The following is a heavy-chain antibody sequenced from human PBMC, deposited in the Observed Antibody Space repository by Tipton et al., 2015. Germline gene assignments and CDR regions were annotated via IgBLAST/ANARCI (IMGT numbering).Heavy chain of an antibody. J-gene: IGHJ4*02. CDR2: IQYSGST. CDR3: ARARGRHGGLFDS. V-gene: IGHV4-59*01. Sequence: TLSLTCTVSSDSISKYYWTWIRQPPGKDLQWIGYIQYSGSTNYNPSLKSRVTISVDTSKTQFSLKMSSVTASDTAVYYCARARGRHGGLFDSWGQGILVTVSS. D-gene: IGHD4-23*01. CDR1: SDSISKYY.